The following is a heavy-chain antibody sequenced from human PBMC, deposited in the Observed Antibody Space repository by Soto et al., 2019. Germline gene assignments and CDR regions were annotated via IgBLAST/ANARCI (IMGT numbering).Heavy chain of an antibody. CDR1: GFTFSTYW. CDR2: IKGDESVT. CDR3: ARGALWADYLDS. J-gene: IGHJ4*02. D-gene: IGHD3-16*01. V-gene: IGHV3-74*01. Sequence: EVQLVESGGGLVQPGGSLRLSCAASGFTFSTYWMHWVRQVPGKGLVWVSRIKGDESVTNYADSVKGRFTISRDNAKNTFYLQMNSLTVEDTAMYYCARGALWADYLDSWGQGALVTVSS.